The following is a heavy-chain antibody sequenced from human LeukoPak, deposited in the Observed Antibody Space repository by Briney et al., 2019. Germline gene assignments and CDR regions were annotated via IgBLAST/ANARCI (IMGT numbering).Heavy chain of an antibody. Sequence: GGSLRLSCAASGFTFSSYWMSWVRQAPGKGLEWVANIKQDGSEKYYVDSVKGRFTISRDNAKNSLYLQMNSLRAEDTAVYYCARVPRYSNYLGLDYYYYMDVWGKGTTVTVSS. D-gene: IGHD4-11*01. V-gene: IGHV3-7*01. CDR3: ARVPRYSNYLGLDYYYYMDV. CDR1: GFTFSSYW. J-gene: IGHJ6*03. CDR2: IKQDGSEK.